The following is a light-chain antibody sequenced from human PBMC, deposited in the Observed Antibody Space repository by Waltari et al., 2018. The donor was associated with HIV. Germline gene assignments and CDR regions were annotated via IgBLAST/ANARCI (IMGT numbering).Light chain of an antibody. CDR1: QSVSSN. J-gene: IGKJ1*01. Sequence: EIVMTQSPATLSVSTGERATLYCRASQSVSSNLAWHKQKPGQAPRLLIYVASTRATGIPCRFGGSGSGTEFTLTISSLQSEDFAVYYCQQYNNWPGKTFGQGTKVEIK. V-gene: IGKV3-15*01. CDR3: QQYNNWPGKT. CDR2: VAS.